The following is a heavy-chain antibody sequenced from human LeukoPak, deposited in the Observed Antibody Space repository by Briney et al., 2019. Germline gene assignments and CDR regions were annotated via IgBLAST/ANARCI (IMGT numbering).Heavy chain of an antibody. CDR2: ISSSSSYI. D-gene: IGHD3-10*01. J-gene: IGHJ4*02. Sequence: GGSLRLSCAASGFTFSSYSMNWVRQAPGKGLEWVSSISSSSSYIYYADSVKGRFTISRDNAKNSLYLQMNSLRAEDTAVYYCARDYDARFGDGLDYWGQGTLVTVSS. V-gene: IGHV3-21*01. CDR1: GFTFSSYS. CDR3: ARDYDARFGDGLDY.